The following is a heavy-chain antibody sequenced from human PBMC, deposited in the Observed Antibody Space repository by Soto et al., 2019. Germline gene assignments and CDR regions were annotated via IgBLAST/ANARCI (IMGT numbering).Heavy chain of an antibody. J-gene: IGHJ6*02. CDR3: TRKTPPTGMEV. Sequence: EVQLVESGGGLVQPGGSLRLSCAASEFTLSSYDIHWVRQATGEGLAWVSGIGSGGDTHYADSVKGRFIISREDGKNSLYLQMNNLRVGDTAVYYCTRKTPPTGMEVWGQGATVTVS. CDR2: IGSGGDT. D-gene: IGHD3-9*01. V-gene: IGHV3-13*01. CDR1: EFTLSSYD.